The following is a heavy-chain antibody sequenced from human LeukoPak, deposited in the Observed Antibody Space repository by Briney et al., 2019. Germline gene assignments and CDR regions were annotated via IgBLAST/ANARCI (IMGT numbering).Heavy chain of an antibody. CDR2: IRSKTDGGTT. Sequence: GGSLRLSCAPSGFTFSNAWLSWVRQAPGRGLEWVGRIRSKTDGGTTDYAAPVKGRFTISRDDSKNTLYLEMNSLKTEDTAVYYCTAELRWELQPLDYWGQGTLVTVSS. V-gene: IGHV3-15*01. J-gene: IGHJ4*02. CDR3: TAELRWELQPLDY. D-gene: IGHD1-26*01. CDR1: GFTFSNAW.